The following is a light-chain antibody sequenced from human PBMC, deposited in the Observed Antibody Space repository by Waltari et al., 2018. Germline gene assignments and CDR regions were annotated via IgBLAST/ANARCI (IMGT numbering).Light chain of an antibody. J-gene: IGLJ2*01. Sequence: QSVLTQPPSGSGTPGQRVTISCSGSSSNIGSTYVSWYQQLPGTAPRLLIYRNNQRPSGVPDRFSGSKSGTSASLAISGLRSDDEADYYCAAWDDTLSGVVFGGGTKLTVL. CDR3: AAWDDTLSGVV. V-gene: IGLV1-47*01. CDR2: RNN. CDR1: SSNIGSTY.